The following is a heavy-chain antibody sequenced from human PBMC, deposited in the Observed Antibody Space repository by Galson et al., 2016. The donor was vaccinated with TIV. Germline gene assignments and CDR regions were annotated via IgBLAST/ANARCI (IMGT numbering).Heavy chain of an antibody. V-gene: IGHV1-8*01. J-gene: IGHJ4*02. D-gene: IGHD2-2*01. CDR3: AQLVRKCGMTRCYGDHVDY. Sequence: SVKVSCKASGHTFTSYDMNWVRQAPGQGLEWMGWMNPTSGNSGYTQKFQGRVTMTRDTSVRTAYMELTNLRSEATAVYVSAQLVRKCGMTRCYGDHVDYWGQGTLVTVSS. CDR2: MNPTSGNS. CDR1: GHTFTSYD.